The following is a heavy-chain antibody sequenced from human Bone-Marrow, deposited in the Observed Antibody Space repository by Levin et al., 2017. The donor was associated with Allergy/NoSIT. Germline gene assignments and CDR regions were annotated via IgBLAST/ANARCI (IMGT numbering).Heavy chain of an antibody. D-gene: IGHD3-22*01. CDR1: GFTFSSYD. CDR3: VNRQDSGTTYDGSGQNLS. Sequence: GGSLRLSCAAFGFTFSSYDMSWVRQAPGKGLEWVAAISGSRGNTYYAESVRGRFTVSRDNSKFTLYLQLNNLRAEDTGLYYCVNRQDSGTTYDGSGQNLSWGRGTLVSVSS. V-gene: IGHV3-23*01. J-gene: IGHJ5*01. CDR2: ISGSRGNT.